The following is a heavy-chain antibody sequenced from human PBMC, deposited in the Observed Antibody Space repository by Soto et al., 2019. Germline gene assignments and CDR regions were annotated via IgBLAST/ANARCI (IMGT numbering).Heavy chain of an antibody. CDR3: ARVITMVRGVIMLSAFDI. Sequence: SETLSLTCTVSGGSISSYYWSWIRQPPGKGLELIGYIYYSGSTNYNPSLKSRVTISVDTSKNQFSLKLSSVTAADTAVYYCARVITMVRGVIMLSAFDIWGQGTMVTVSS. CDR2: IYYSGST. J-gene: IGHJ3*02. V-gene: IGHV4-59*01. CDR1: GGSISSYY. D-gene: IGHD3-10*01.